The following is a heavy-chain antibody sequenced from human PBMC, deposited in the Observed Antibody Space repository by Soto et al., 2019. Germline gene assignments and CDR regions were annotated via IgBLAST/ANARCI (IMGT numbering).Heavy chain of an antibody. J-gene: IGHJ4*02. V-gene: IGHV3-30-3*01. CDR2: ISYDGSKK. CDR1: GFTFSNYA. Sequence: GGSLRLSCAASGFTFSNYAMHWVRQSPGKGLEWVAVISYDGSKKYYADSVKGRFTISRDNSKNTLYLQMNSLRAEDTAVYYCARDRDHYDSGRYYNIGSPSYWGQGTLVTVSS. D-gene: IGHD3-10*01. CDR3: ARDRDHYDSGRYYNIGSPSY.